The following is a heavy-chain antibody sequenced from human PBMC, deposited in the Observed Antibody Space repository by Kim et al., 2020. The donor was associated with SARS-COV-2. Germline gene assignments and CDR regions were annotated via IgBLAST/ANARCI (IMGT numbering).Heavy chain of an antibody. V-gene: IGHV3-53*01. J-gene: IGHJ5*02. CDR2: ST. Sequence: STTYADAVKGRCTISRDNSKSTLYLQMNRLRVEDTAIYYCVGDRDASWGQGALVTVSS. CDR3: VGDRDAS.